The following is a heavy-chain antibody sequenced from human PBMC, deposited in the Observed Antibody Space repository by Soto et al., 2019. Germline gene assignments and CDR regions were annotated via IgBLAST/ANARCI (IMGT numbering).Heavy chain of an antibody. CDR2: IWYDGSKK. CDR3: ARFSSSWYGRIDY. D-gene: IGHD6-13*01. V-gene: IGHV3-33*01. J-gene: IGHJ4*02. CDR1: GFTFISYG. Sequence: QVQLVESGGGVVQPGRSLRLSCAASGFTFISYGMHWVRQAPGKGLEWVAVIWYDGSKKYYADSVKGRFTISRDNSKNTLYLQMNSLRAEDTAVYFCARFSSSWYGRIDYWGQGTLVTVSS.